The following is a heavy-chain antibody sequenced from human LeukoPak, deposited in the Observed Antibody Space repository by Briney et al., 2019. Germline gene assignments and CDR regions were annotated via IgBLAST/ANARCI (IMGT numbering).Heavy chain of an antibody. CDR3: ARSPEYSSGWFFDY. CDR2: ISYDGSNK. CDR1: GFTFDDYA. Sequence: GGSLRLSCAASGFTFDDYAMHWVRQAPGKGLEWVAVISYDGSNKYYADSVKGRFTISRDNSKNTLYLQMNSLRAEDTAVYYCARSPEYSSGWFFDYWGQGTLVTVSS. V-gene: IGHV3-30*04. D-gene: IGHD6-19*01. J-gene: IGHJ4*02.